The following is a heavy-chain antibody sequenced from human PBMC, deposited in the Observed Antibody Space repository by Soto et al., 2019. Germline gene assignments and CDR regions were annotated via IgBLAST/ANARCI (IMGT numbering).Heavy chain of an antibody. J-gene: IGHJ5*02. CDR3: ARHKSGSDWLDP. CDR1: GGSISVISYY. Sequence: LSLTCTVYGGSISVISYYWGGIRQPPGKGLQWIGCMFYSGATYYNPSLKNRVTLSVDTSNNEFSLKLVSVTAPDTAVYYCARHKSGSDWLDPWGQGTLVTV. CDR2: MFYSGAT. V-gene: IGHV4-39*01. D-gene: IGHD2-15*01.